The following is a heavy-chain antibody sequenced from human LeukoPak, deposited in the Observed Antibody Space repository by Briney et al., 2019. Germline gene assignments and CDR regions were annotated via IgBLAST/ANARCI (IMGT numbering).Heavy chain of an antibody. J-gene: IGHJ4*02. CDR1: GFTFTIFG. Sequence: PGGSLRLSCAASGFTFTIFGLNWVRQAPGKGPEWVSYIDARSGITYYADSVQGRFTLSRDNSKNTLYLQMNSLRAEDTAVYYCAKDEVIYDSRPREGGYWGQGTLVTVSS. CDR2: IDARSGIT. D-gene: IGHD3-22*01. CDR3: AKDEVIYDSRPREGGY. V-gene: IGHV3-23*01.